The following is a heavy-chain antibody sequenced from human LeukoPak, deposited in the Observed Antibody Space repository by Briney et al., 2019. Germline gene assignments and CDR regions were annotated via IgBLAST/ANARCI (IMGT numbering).Heavy chain of an antibody. CDR1: GFTFDDYA. V-gene: IGHV3-9*01. Sequence: GGSLRLSCAASGFTFDDYAMHWVRQAPGKGLEWVSGISWNSGSIGYAESVKGRFTISRDNAKNSLYLQMNSLRADDTAVYYCLRGHYSDYTSQGTLVTVSS. CDR2: ISWNSGSI. J-gene: IGHJ4*02. CDR3: LRGHYSDY.